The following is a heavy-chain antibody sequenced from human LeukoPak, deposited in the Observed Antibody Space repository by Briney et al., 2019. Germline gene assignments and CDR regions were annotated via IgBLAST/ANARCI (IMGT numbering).Heavy chain of an antibody. D-gene: IGHD2-2*01. CDR2: IYTSGST. Sequence: SQTLSLTCTVSGGSISSGSYYWSWIRQPAGKGLEWIGRIYTSGSTNYNPSLKSRVTISVDTSKNQFSPKLSSVTAADTAVYYCARVETYCSSTSCYEGIDYWGQGTLVTVSS. V-gene: IGHV4-61*02. J-gene: IGHJ4*02. CDR1: GGSISSGSYY. CDR3: ARVETYCSSTSCYEGIDY.